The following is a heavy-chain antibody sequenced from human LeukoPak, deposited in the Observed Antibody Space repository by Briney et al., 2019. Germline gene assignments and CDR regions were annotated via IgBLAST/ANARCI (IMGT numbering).Heavy chain of an antibody. V-gene: IGHV3-23*01. D-gene: IGHD5-12*01. CDR2: DSGSGGST. CDR1: LFSFISCS. CDR3: AKGRGYSGYDADY. Sequence: LRLSHVGSLFSFISCSISGVPQAPAKGREGVSADSGSGGSTSYEDSVKGRFTIYRDNSKNTLYLQMNSLRAEDTAVYYCAKGRGYSGYDADYWGQGTLVTVSS. J-gene: IGHJ4*02.